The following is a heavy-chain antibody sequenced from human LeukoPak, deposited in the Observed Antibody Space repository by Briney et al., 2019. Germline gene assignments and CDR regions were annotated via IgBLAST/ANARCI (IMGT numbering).Heavy chain of an antibody. CDR3: ARGLVVVAATRGTSSYYYYMDV. V-gene: IGHV6-1*01. CDR2: TYYRSKWSS. J-gene: IGHJ6*03. CDR1: GDSVSSNSAT. D-gene: IGHD2-15*01. Sequence: SQTLSLTCAISGDSVSSNSATWTWVRQSPSRGLEWLGRTYYRSKWSSDYEPSVQSRITITADTSNNQFSLQLDSVTPEDTAVYYCARGLVVVAATRGTSSYYYYMDVWGKGTTVTVSS.